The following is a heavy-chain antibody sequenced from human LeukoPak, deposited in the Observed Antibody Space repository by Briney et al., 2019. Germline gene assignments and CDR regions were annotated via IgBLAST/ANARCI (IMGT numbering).Heavy chain of an antibody. D-gene: IGHD3-3*01. Sequence: GGSLRLSCAASGFTFSSNAMSWVRQAPGKGLEWVSAISGSGGSTYYADSVKGRFTVSRDNSKNTLYLQMNSLRPEDTALYYCASNREGITIFGVVITNFDYWGQGTLVTVSS. CDR1: GFTFSSNA. CDR2: ISGSGGST. CDR3: ASNREGITIFGVVITNFDY. J-gene: IGHJ4*02. V-gene: IGHV3-23*01.